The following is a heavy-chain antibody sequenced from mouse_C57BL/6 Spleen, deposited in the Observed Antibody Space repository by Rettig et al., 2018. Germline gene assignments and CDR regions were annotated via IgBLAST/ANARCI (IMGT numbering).Heavy chain of an antibody. CDR2: IWWDDDK. D-gene: IGHD1-1*01. J-gene: IGHJ1*03. V-gene: IGHV8-8*01. CDR3: ARIRYYGSYWYFDV. Sequence: AHIWWDDDKYYNPALKSRLTISKDTSKNQVFLKIANVDTADTATYYCARIRYYGSYWYFDVWGTGTTVTVSS.